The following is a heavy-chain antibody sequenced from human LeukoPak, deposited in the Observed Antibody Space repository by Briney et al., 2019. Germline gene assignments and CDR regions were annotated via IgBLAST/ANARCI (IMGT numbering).Heavy chain of an antibody. J-gene: IGHJ4*02. V-gene: IGHV4-61*02. Sequence: SETLSLTCTVSGGSISSGSYYWSWIRQPAGKGLEWIGRIYTSGSTNYNPSLKSRVTISVDTSKSQFSLKLSSVTAADTAVYYCARLGSGSYYDSRGQFDYWGQGTLVTVSS. CDR2: IYTSGST. CDR1: GGSISSGSYY. D-gene: IGHD1-26*01. CDR3: ARLGSGSYYDSRGQFDY.